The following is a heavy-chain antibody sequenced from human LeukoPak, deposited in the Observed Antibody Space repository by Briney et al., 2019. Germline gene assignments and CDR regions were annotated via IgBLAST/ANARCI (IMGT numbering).Heavy chain of an antibody. Sequence: ASVKVSCKASGYTFTSYDINWVRQATGQGLEWMGWMNPNSGNTGYAQKFQGRVTMTRNTSISTAYIELSSLRSEDTAVYYCARGRADYYDSSGYVDYYYYMDVWGKGTTVTVSS. D-gene: IGHD3-22*01. V-gene: IGHV1-8*01. CDR1: GYTFTSYD. J-gene: IGHJ6*03. CDR2: MNPNSGNT. CDR3: ARGRADYYDSSGYVDYYYYMDV.